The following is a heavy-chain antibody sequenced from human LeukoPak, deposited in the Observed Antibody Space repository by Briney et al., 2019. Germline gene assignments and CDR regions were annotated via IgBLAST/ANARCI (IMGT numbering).Heavy chain of an antibody. J-gene: IGHJ4*02. CDR2: INHSGST. CDR1: GGSFSGYY. V-gene: IGHV4-34*01. Sequence: KTSETLSLTCAVYGGSFSGYYWSWIRQPPGKGLEWIGEINHSGSTNYNPSLKSRVTISVDKSKNQFSLKLSSVTAADTAVYYCARDPGGWYSHSGFDYWGQGTLVTVSS. D-gene: IGHD6-19*01. CDR3: ARDPGGWYSHSGFDY.